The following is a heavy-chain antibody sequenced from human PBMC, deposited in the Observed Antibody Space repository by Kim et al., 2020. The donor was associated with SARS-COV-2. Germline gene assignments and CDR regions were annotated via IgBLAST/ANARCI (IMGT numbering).Heavy chain of an antibody. CDR1: GFTFSSYA. Sequence: GGSLRLSCAASGFTFSSYAMHWVRQAPGKGLEWVAVIWYDGSIKYYADSVKGRFTISRDNSKNTLYLQMNSLRAEDTAVYYCAKDRAIAARQYYYYGMDVWGQGTTVTVSS. CDR2: IWYDGSIK. J-gene: IGHJ6*02. D-gene: IGHD6-6*01. V-gene: IGHV3-33*06. CDR3: AKDRAIAARQYYYYGMDV.